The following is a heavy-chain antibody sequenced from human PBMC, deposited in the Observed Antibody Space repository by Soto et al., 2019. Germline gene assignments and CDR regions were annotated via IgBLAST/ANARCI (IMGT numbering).Heavy chain of an antibody. CDR3: AKDRGPRRQWLIDTLDY. Sequence: QVQLVESGGGVVQPGRSLRVSCAASGFTFSIYAMHWVRQAPGRGLEWVAVISDDGTKTYYADSVKGRITISRDNSKNTVYLQMNSLRDEDTAVYYAAKDRGPRRQWLIDTLDYWGQGNWVTVSP. V-gene: IGHV3-30*18. D-gene: IGHD6-19*01. J-gene: IGHJ4*02. CDR2: ISDDGTKT. CDR1: GFTFSIYA.